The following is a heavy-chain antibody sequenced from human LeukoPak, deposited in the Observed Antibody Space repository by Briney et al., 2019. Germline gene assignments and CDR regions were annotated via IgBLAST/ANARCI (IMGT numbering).Heavy chain of an antibody. CDR3: AKGDAVVVPAAMDGYYYYGMDV. V-gene: IGHV3-23*01. Sequence: GGSLRLSCAASGFTFSSYAMSWVRQAPGKGLEWVSSISGSGGSTYYADSVKGRFTTSRDNSKNTLYLQMNSLRDEDTAVYYCAKGDAVVVPAAMDGYYYYGMDVWGQGTTVTVSS. J-gene: IGHJ6*02. D-gene: IGHD2-2*01. CDR1: GFTFSSYA. CDR2: ISGSGGST.